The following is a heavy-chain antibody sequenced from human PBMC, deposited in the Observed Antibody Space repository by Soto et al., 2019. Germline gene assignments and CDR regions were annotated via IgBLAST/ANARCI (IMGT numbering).Heavy chain of an antibody. CDR2: INAGNGNT. J-gene: IGHJ5*02. Sequence: ASVKVSCKASGYTFTSYAMHWVRQAPGQRLEWMGWINAGNGNTKYSQKFQGRVTITRDTSASIAYMELSSLRSEDTAVYYCARAPYSSSWYDFDWFDPWGQGTLVTVSS. D-gene: IGHD6-13*01. V-gene: IGHV1-3*01. CDR1: GYTFTSYA. CDR3: ARAPYSSSWYDFDWFDP.